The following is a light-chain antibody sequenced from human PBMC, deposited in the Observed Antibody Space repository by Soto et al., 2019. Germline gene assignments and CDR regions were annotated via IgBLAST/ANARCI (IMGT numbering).Light chain of an antibody. CDR1: QSIGRF. V-gene: IGKV1-6*01. J-gene: IGKJ1*01. CDR2: AAS. CDR3: LQDYNYPLT. Sequence: IQMTQSPSTLSASVGDRVTITCRASQSIGRFLAWYQHQPGKAPKLLIYAASSLQSGVPSRFSGSGSGTDFTLTISSLQPEDFATYYCLQDYNYPLTFGQGTKVDIK.